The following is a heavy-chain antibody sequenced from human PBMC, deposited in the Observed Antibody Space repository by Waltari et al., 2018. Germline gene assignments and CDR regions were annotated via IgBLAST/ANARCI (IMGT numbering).Heavy chain of an antibody. CDR3: AKDLAMGLCSGGSCYGYFDY. J-gene: IGHJ4*02. CDR1: GFTFSSYA. V-gene: IGHV3-23*04. D-gene: IGHD2-15*01. CDR2: ISGSGGST. Sequence: EVQLVESGGGLVQPGGSLRLSCAASGFTFSSYAMSWVRQAPGKGLEWVSAISGSGGSTYYADSVKGRFTISRDNSKNTLYLQMNSLRAEDTAVYYCAKDLAMGLCSGGSCYGYFDYWGQGTLVTVSS.